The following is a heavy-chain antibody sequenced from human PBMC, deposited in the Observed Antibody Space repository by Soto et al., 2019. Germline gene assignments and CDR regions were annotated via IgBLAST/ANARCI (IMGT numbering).Heavy chain of an antibody. Sequence: QVQLVESGGGVVQPGRSLRLSCAASGFTFSSYAMHWVRQAPGKGLEWVAVISYDGSNKYYADSVKGRFTISRDNSMNTLYLQMNSLRAEDTAVYYCARTATNAEYFQHWGQGTLVTVSS. CDR2: ISYDGSNK. J-gene: IGHJ1*01. CDR3: ARTATNAEYFQH. D-gene: IGHD5-12*01. CDR1: GFTFSSYA. V-gene: IGHV3-30-3*01.